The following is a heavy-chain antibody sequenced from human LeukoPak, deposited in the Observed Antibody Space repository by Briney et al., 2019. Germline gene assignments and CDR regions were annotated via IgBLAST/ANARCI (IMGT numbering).Heavy chain of an antibody. J-gene: IGHJ5*02. CDR1: GFTFSNYW. Sequence: GGSLRLSCAASGFTFSNYWMSWVRQAPGKGLEWVANIKEDGSGKYYVDSVKGRFTISRDNAKNSLYLQMNSLRAEDTAVYYCARDEPYYDFWSGYSNNWFDPWGQGTLVTVSS. V-gene: IGHV3-7*01. CDR2: IKEDGSGK. D-gene: IGHD3-3*01. CDR3: ARDEPYYDFWSGYSNNWFDP.